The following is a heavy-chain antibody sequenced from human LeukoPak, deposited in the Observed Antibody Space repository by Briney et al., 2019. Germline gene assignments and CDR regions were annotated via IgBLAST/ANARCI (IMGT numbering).Heavy chain of an antibody. Sequence: ASVKVSCKASGYTFTSYGISWVRQAPGQGLEWMGWISAYNGNTNYAQKLKGRVTMTTDTSTSTAYMELRSLRSDDTAVYYCARAYSSGWYLDYWGQGTLVTVSS. V-gene: IGHV1-18*01. CDR2: ISAYNGNT. J-gene: IGHJ4*02. CDR3: ARAYSSGWYLDY. CDR1: GYTFTSYG. D-gene: IGHD6-19*01.